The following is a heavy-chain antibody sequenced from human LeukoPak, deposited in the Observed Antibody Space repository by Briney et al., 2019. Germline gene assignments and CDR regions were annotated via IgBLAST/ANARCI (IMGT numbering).Heavy chain of an antibody. J-gene: IGHJ5*02. Sequence: SETLSLTCTVSGGSISSSSYYWGWIRQPPGKGLEWIGEINHSGSTNYNPSLKSRVTISVDTSKNQFSLKLSSVTAADTAVYYCASCIAAAGTWWFDPWGQGTLVTVSS. V-gene: IGHV4-39*07. CDR3: ASCIAAAGTWWFDP. CDR1: GGSISSSSYY. CDR2: INHSGST. D-gene: IGHD6-13*01.